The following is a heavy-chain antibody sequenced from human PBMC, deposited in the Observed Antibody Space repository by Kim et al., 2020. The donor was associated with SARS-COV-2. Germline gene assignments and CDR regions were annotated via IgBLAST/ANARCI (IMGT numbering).Heavy chain of an antibody. Sequence: ASVKVSCKASGYTFTNYGISWVRQAPGQGLEWMGWISAYNGVIDYAQNRQGRVTMTTDTSTSTAYMELRSLRSDDTAVYYCARDHSSHWYGGYYGMDVWGQGPTATVSS. CDR1: GYTFTNYG. CDR2: ISAYNGVI. CDR3: ARDHSSHWYGGYYGMDV. D-gene: IGHD6-13*01. J-gene: IGHJ6*02. V-gene: IGHV1-18*04.